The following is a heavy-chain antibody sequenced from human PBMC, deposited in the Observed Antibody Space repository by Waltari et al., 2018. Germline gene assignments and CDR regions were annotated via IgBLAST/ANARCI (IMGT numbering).Heavy chain of an antibody. J-gene: IGHJ6*02. CDR3: ARDRDYYDSSGYYYNYYYGMDV. CDR2: IYTSGST. Sequence: QVQLQESGPGLVKPSQTLSLTCTVSGGSISSGSYYWSWIRQPAGKGLEWIGYIYTSGSTNYNPSLKSRVTISVDTSKNQFSLKLSSVTAADTAVYYCARDRDYYDSSGYYYNYYYGMDVWGQGTTVTVSS. CDR1: GGSISSGSYY. D-gene: IGHD3-22*01. V-gene: IGHV4-61*09.